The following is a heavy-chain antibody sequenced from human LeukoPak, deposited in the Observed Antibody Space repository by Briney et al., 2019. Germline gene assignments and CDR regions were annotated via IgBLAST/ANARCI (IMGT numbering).Heavy chain of an antibody. D-gene: IGHD6-19*01. CDR2: ISFDGSNR. J-gene: IGHJ4*02. V-gene: IGHV3-30*03. Sequence: GGSLRLSCVASGFTLSNYGMPWVRQAPGKGLEWVAVISFDGSNRYYADSVKGRFTISRDSSKNTVYLQMNSLRGEDTAVYYCARAARGYSSGWSLGYRGQGTLVTVSS. CDR1: GFTLSNYG. CDR3: ARAARGYSSGWSLGY.